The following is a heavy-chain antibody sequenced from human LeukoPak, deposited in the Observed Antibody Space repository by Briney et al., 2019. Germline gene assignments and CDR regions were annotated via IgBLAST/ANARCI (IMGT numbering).Heavy chain of an antibody. D-gene: IGHD3-16*01. CDR2: INTGTGNP. CDR1: GYTFTNYA. J-gene: IGHJ4*02. V-gene: IGHV7-4-1*02. Sequence: ASVKVSCKTSGYTFTNYAVNGVRQAPGQGLEFMGWINTGTGNPTYAQDFTGRFVFSLDTSVSTAYLQISTLKPDDTAVYYCASMGADSFDYWGQGTLVTVSS. CDR3: ASMGADSFDY.